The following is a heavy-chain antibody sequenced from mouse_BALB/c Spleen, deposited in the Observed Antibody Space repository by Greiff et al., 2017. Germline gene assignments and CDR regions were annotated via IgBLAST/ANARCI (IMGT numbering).Heavy chain of an antibody. CDR1: GYTFSSYW. J-gene: IGHJ2*01. CDR3: ASRSWDGYFDY. V-gene: IGHV1-9*01. Sequence: VQLQQSGAELMKPGASVKISCKASGYTFSSYWIEWVKQRPGHGLEWIGEILPGSGSTNYNEKFKGKATFTTDTSSNTAYMQLSSLTSEDSAVYYCASRSWDGYFDYWGQGTTLTVSS. D-gene: IGHD4-1*01. CDR2: ILPGSGST.